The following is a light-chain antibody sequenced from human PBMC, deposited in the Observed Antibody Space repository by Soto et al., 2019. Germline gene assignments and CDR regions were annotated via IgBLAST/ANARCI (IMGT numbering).Light chain of an antibody. J-gene: IGKJ4*01. CDR3: KQRSNWPPT. V-gene: IGKV3-11*01. CDR1: QSVSSY. CDR2: DAS. Sequence: IVLTQSPATLSLSPGERATVYCRDSQSVSSYLAWYQQKPGQAPRLLIYDASNRATGIPARFSGIGSGTDFTLTISSLEPEDFAVYYCKQRSNWPPTFGGGTKVDIK.